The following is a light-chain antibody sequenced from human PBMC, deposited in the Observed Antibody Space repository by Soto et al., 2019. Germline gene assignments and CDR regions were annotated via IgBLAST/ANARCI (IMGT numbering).Light chain of an antibody. CDR1: QSISSY. CDR2: AAS. Sequence: DIQMTQSPSSLSASVGDRVTITCRASQSISSYLNWYQQKPGKAPKLLIYAASSLQSGVPSRFSGSGSGTDFTLTISSLQPEDFATYYCQQSYSTVWTFGQGNKVEIK. J-gene: IGKJ1*01. V-gene: IGKV1-39*01. CDR3: QQSYSTVWT.